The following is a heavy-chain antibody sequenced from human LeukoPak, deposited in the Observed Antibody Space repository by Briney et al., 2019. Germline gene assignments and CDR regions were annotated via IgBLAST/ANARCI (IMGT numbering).Heavy chain of an antibody. Sequence: SETLSLTCAVYGGSFSGYYWSWIRQPPGKGLEWIGEINHSGSTNYNPSLNSRVTISVDTSKNQFSLKLSSVTAADTAVYYCARSKITYYYDSTGYYFDYWGQGTLVTVSS. D-gene: IGHD3-22*01. CDR2: INHSGST. V-gene: IGHV4-34*01. CDR1: GGSFSGYY. J-gene: IGHJ4*02. CDR3: ARSKITYYYDSTGYYFDY.